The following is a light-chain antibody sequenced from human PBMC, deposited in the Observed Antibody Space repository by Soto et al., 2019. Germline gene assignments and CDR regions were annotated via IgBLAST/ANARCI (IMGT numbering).Light chain of an antibody. Sequence: EIVLTQSPGTLSLSPGERATLSCRASQSLSSNYLAWYQQKPGQAPRLLIYGVSSRATGVPVSFSGSGSGTDFTLTISRLEPEDCAVYYCQQYVSAPITFGHGTRLEIK. CDR1: QSLSSNY. J-gene: IGKJ5*01. CDR3: QQYVSAPIT. V-gene: IGKV3-20*01. CDR2: GVS.